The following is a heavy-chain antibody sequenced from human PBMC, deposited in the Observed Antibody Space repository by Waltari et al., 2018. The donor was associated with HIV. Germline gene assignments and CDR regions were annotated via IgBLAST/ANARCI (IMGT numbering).Heavy chain of an antibody. J-gene: IGHJ5*02. Sequence: QVQLHQRGTGTLQPSTTLSLTCPVHGWSFSGYYWTWIRQAPGKGLEWIGEVNHSGKTKYHPSLKSRVTSSVDTSKNQFSLKMNSVTGADTAVYDCAREKSRASEWYGIWYFDAWGQGTLVSVPS. D-gene: IGHD6-19*01. V-gene: IGHV4-34*01. CDR1: GWSFSGYY. CDR3: AREKSRASEWYGIWYFDA. CDR2: VNHSGKT.